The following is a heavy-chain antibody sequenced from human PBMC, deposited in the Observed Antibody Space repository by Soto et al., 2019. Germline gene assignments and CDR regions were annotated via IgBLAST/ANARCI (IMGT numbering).Heavy chain of an antibody. V-gene: IGHV3-33*01. Sequence: GGSLRLSCAASGFTFSSYGMHWVRQAPGKGLEWVAVIWYDGSNKYYADSVKGRFTISRDNSKNTLYLQMNSLRAEDTAVYYCARSYDSNKGFDYWGQGTLVTVSS. D-gene: IGHD3-22*01. J-gene: IGHJ4*02. CDR1: GFTFSSYG. CDR3: ARSYDSNKGFDY. CDR2: IWYDGSNK.